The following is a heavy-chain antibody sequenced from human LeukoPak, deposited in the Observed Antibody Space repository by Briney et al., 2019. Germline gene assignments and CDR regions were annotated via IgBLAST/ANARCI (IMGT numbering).Heavy chain of an antibody. D-gene: IGHD3-3*01. CDR3: ARDSSDDVYYMDV. V-gene: IGHV1-2*02. J-gene: IGHJ6*03. Sequence: ASVKVSCKASGYTFTGYYMHWVRQAPGQGLEWMGWINPNSGGTNYAQKFQGRVTMTRDTSISTAYLELSRLRSDDTAVYYCARDSSDDVYYMDVWGKGTPVTVSS. CDR1: GYTFTGYY. CDR2: INPNSGGT.